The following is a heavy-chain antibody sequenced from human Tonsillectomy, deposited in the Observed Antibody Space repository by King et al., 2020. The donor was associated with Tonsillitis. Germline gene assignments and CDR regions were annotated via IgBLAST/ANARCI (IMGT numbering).Heavy chain of an antibody. CDR2: INHSGST. Sequence: VQLQQWGAGLLKPSETLSLTCAVYGGSFSGYYWSWIRQTPGKGLEWIGEINHSGSTNYNPSLKSRVTISVDTSKNQFSLKLSSVTAADTAVYYCARGPYYYGSGSYYVFDYWGQGTLVTVSS. CDR3: ARGPYYYGSGSYYVFDY. D-gene: IGHD3-10*01. CDR1: GGSFSGYY. V-gene: IGHV4-34*01. J-gene: IGHJ4*02.